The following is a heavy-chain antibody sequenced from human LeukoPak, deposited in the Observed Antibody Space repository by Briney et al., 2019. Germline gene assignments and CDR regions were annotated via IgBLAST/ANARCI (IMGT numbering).Heavy chain of an antibody. V-gene: IGHV1-18*01. Sequence: ASVKVSCKASGYTFTSYGISWVRQAPGQGLEWMGWISAYNGNTNYAQKLQGRVTMTTDTSTSTAYMELRSLRSDDTAVYYCARSPKGSSGWYSGYFQHRGQGTLVTVSS. CDR2: ISAYNGNT. CDR3: ARSPKGSSGWYSGYFQH. CDR1: GYTFTSYG. J-gene: IGHJ1*01. D-gene: IGHD6-19*01.